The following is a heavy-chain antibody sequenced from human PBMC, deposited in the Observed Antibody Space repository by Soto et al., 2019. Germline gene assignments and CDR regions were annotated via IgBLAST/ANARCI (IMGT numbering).Heavy chain of an antibody. CDR3: ARDSRAWWSQPPYYYMDV. Sequence: PGGSLRLSCAASGFTFSSYSMNWVRQAPGKGLEWVSYISSSSSTIYYADSVKGRFTISRDNAKNSLYLQMNSLRAEDTAVYCCARDSRAWWSQPPYYYMDVWGKGTTVTVSS. CDR2: ISSSSSTI. D-gene: IGHD2-15*01. J-gene: IGHJ6*03. V-gene: IGHV3-48*01. CDR1: GFTFSSYS.